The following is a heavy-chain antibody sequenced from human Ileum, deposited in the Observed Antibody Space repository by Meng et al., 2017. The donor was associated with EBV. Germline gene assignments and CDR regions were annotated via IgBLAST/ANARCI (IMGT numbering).Heavy chain of an antibody. CDR1: GGSISSSNW. V-gene: IGHV4-4*02. J-gene: IGHJ5*02. D-gene: IGHD3-22*01. Sequence: QVQLQESGPGRVKPSXXXXXTXXVSGGSISSSNWWSWVGQPPGKGLEWIGEIYHSGSTNYNPSLKSRVTISVDKSKNQFSLKLSSVTAADTAVYYCARVTKPNYYEGGWFDPWGQGTLVTVSS. CDR3: ARVTKPNYYEGGWFDP. CDR2: IYHSGST.